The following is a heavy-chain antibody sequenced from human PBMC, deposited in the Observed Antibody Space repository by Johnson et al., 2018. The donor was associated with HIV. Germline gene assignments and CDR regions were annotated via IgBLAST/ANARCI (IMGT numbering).Heavy chain of an antibody. Sequence: EVHLVESGGGVVRPGGSLRLSCAASGFKFDDYAMSWVRQAPGRGLEWVSNINWNGGNTGYADSVKGRFTISRDNAKNSLYLQMKSLGAEDTARYYCGRVGGVGVATVTLDTVEIWGQGRMVTVSS. D-gene: IGHD1-1*01. CDR3: GRVGGVGVATVTLDTVEI. V-gene: IGHV3-20*04. J-gene: IGHJ3*01. CDR1: GFKFDDYA. CDR2: INWNGGNT.